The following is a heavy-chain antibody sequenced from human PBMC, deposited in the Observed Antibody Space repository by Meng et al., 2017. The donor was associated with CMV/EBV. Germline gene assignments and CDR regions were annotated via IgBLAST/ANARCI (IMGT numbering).Heavy chain of an antibody. CDR1: GGTFSSYA. Sequence: SSVKVSCKASGGTFSSYAISWVRQAPGQGLEWMGGIIPIFGTANYAQKFQGRVTITTDESTSTAYMELSSLRSEDTAMYYCARGEITIFGVGNDAFDIWGQGTMVTVSS. CDR2: IIPIFGTA. V-gene: IGHV1-69*05. CDR3: ARGEITIFGVGNDAFDI. D-gene: IGHD3-3*01. J-gene: IGHJ3*02.